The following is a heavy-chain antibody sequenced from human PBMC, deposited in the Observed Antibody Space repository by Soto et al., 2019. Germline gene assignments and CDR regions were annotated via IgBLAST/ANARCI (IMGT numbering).Heavy chain of an antibody. J-gene: IGHJ5*02. CDR1: GGSISSYY. V-gene: IGHV4-4*07. CDR2: IYTSGST. D-gene: IGHD2-15*01. Sequence: SETLSLTCTVSGGSISSYYWSWIRQSAGKGLEWIGRIYTSGSTNYNPSLKGRVTMSVDTSKNQFSLKLSSVTAADTAVYYCARASIAATANWFDPWGQGTLVTVSS. CDR3: ARASIAATANWFDP.